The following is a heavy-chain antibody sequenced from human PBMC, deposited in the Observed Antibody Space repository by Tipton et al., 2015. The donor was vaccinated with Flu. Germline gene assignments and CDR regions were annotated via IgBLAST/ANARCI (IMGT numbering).Heavy chain of an antibody. CDR1: GYSISSGFL. J-gene: IGHJ4*02. V-gene: IGHV4-38-2*01. D-gene: IGHD1-1*01. CDR3: VRVRRNWDDAEADD. Sequence: TLSLTCDVSGYSISSGFLWGWIRQAPGKGLEWIASVYHAGNTYYNPSLKSRVTISVDLAKNQFSLKVSSVTAADTAVYYCVRVRRNWDDAEADDWGQGTLVTVSS. CDR2: VYHAGNT.